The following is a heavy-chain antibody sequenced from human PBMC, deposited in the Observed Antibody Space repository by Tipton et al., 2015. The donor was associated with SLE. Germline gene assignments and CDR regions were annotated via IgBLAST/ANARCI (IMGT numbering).Heavy chain of an antibody. J-gene: IGHJ6*02. Sequence: LRLSCTVSGASIKNYYWSWVRQPAGKTLEWIGRMHVTEYSKSNPSLGSRVSMSIDASKNEFSLRLTSLTAADTAVYYCAVVEAWANSGLDVWGQGTTVIVSS. D-gene: IGHD2-21*01. V-gene: IGHV4-4*07. CDR2: MHVTEYS. CDR1: GASIKNYY. CDR3: AVVEAWANSGLDV.